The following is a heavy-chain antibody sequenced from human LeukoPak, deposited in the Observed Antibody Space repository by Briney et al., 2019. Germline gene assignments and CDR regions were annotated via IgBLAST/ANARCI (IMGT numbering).Heavy chain of an antibody. CDR3: VKSSLNLGYCSGGSCHYFDY. CDR2: ISGTGGAT. CDR1: GFTFSGCA. V-gene: IGHV3-23*01. D-gene: IGHD2-15*01. J-gene: IGHJ4*02. Sequence: GGSLRLSCVGSGFTFSGCAMIWVRQTPGKGLEWVSVISGTGGATYEADSVKGRFTISRDNSKITRYLQMNSLRAEDTAVYYGVKSSLNLGYCSGGSCHYFDYWGQGTLVTVSS.